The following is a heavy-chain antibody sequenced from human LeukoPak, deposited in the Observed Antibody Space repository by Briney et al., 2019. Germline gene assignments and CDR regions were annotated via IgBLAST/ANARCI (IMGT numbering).Heavy chain of an antibody. CDR1: GFTFSHYA. D-gene: IGHD5-24*01. V-gene: IGHV3-33*01. CDR2: IWYDGTYT. CDR3: ARDFMGDAYNGRFDH. J-gene: IGHJ4*02. Sequence: PGGSLRLSCAASGFTFSHYAMHWVRQAPGKGLEWVAVIWYDGTYTKYGDSVKGRFTISRDNSKNTLYLQMNSLRAEDTAIYYCARDFMGDAYNGRFDHWGQGTLVTVSS.